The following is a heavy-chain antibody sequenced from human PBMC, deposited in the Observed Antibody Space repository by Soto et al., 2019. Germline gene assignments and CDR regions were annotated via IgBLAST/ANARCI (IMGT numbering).Heavy chain of an antibody. CDR3: ARDKDWAFDY. D-gene: IGHD3-9*01. Sequence: GGSLRLSCAASGFTFSSYAMSWVRQAPGKGLEWVSAISGSGGSTYYADSVKGRFTVSRDNTQNSLFLLMNSLRAEDTAVYYCARDKDWAFDYWGQGTLVTVSS. V-gene: IGHV3-23*01. CDR1: GFTFSSYA. J-gene: IGHJ4*02. CDR2: ISGSGGST.